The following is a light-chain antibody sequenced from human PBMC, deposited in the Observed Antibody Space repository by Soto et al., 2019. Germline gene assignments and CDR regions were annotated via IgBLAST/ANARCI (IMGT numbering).Light chain of an antibody. CDR1: QSVSSSF. CDR2: GAS. J-gene: IGKJ5*01. CDR3: QQRGNWHPPIS. Sequence: EIVLTQSTGILSLSPGESATLSCRASQSVSSSFLAWYQQKAGQAPRLLIYGASRRATGIPARFSGSGSETDFTLTISSLQPEDFAVYYCQQRGNWHPPISFGQGTRLEIK. V-gene: IGKV3D-20*02.